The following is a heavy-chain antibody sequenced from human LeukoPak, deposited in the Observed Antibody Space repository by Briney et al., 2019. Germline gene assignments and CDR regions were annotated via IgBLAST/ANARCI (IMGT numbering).Heavy chain of an antibody. V-gene: IGHV3-21*01. CDR2: ISSSKSYI. CDR1: GFTFSSYA. J-gene: IGHJ4*02. Sequence: GGALRLSCAASGFTFSSYAINWVRQAPGKGLEWVSSISSSKSYIFYADSVKGRFTISRDNAKNSLYLEMTSLRAEDTAVYYCASGSPAGDYWGQGTLVTVS. CDR3: ASGSPAGDY. D-gene: IGHD1-26*01.